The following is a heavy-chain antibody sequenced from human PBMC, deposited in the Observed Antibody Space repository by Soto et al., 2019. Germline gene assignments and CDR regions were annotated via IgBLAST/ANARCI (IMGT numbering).Heavy chain of an antibody. CDR1: GVTFSSYA. Sequence: AGCLRLARAASGVTFSSYAMCWVRQAPGKGLEWVSALGGTGGRAYYADSVKGRFTISRDNSKNTLYLQMNSLRAEDTAVYYCAKESFSYGYPAGCDYWGQGTLVTVSS. D-gene: IGHD5-18*01. J-gene: IGHJ4*02. CDR3: AKESFSYGYPAGCDY. V-gene: IGHV3-23*01. CDR2: LGGTGGRA.